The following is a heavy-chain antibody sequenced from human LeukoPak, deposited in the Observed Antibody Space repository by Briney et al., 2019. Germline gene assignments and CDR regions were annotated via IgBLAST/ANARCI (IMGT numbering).Heavy chain of an antibody. D-gene: IGHD6-13*01. CDR3: AKDGRVSSWFNFDN. CDR1: GFTFSSYA. Sequence: GGSLRLSCAASGFTFSSYAMSWVRQAPGKGLEWVAGISGSGGSPNYADSVKGRFTISRANSKNTLYLQMNSLRAEDTAVYHCAKDGRVSSWFNFDNWGQGTLVTVSS. J-gene: IGHJ4*02. CDR2: ISGSGGSP. V-gene: IGHV3-23*01.